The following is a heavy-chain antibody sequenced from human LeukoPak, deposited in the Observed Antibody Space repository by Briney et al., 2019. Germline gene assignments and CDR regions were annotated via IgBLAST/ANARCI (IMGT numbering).Heavy chain of an antibody. D-gene: IGHD2-2*01. V-gene: IGHV3-30*02. CDR2: IRYDGSNK. J-gene: IGHJ3*02. CDR3: AKDRLVESYAFDI. CDR1: GFTFSSYG. Sequence: GGSLRLSCAASGFTFSSYGMHWVRQAPGKGLEWVAFIRYDGSNKYYADSVKGRFTISRDNSKNTLYLQMNSLRAEGTAVYYCAKDRLVESYAFDIWGQGTMVTVSS.